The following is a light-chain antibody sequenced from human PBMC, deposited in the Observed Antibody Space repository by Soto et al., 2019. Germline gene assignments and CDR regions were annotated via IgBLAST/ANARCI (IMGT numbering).Light chain of an antibody. V-gene: IGKV1-5*01. CDR1: QSVSGW. CDR2: DAS. J-gene: IGKJ1*01. Sequence: DTQIPQSPSTLSASIGDIVTITCRASQSVSGWLAWYQQKPGKAPKLLIYDASSLESGVPARFSGSGSGTEFTLTISGLQPDDFATYYCQQYNSYWTFGQGTKVDIK. CDR3: QQYNSYWT.